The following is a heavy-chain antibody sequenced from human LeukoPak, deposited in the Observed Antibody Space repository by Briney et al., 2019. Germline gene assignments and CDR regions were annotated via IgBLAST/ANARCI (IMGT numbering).Heavy chain of an antibody. CDR3: ATDPFRYNWNVGDFDY. V-gene: IGHV1-24*01. Sequence: ASVKVSCKVSGYTLTELSMHWVRQAPGKGLEWMGGFDPEDGETIYAQKFQGRVTMTEDTSTDTAYMELSSLRSEDTAVYYCATDPFRYNWNVGDFDYWGQGTLVTVSS. CDR2: FDPEDGET. D-gene: IGHD1-1*01. CDR1: GYTLTELS. J-gene: IGHJ4*02.